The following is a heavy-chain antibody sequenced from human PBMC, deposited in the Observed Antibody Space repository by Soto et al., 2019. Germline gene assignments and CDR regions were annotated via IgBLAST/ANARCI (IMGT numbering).Heavy chain of an antibody. CDR1: GVSISSSNW. V-gene: IGHV4-4*02. J-gene: IGHJ6*02. CDR3: ARAGPYINFYYYYGMDV. D-gene: IGHD4-4*01. CDR2: IYHSGST. Sequence: SETLSLTCAVSGVSISSSNWWSWVRQPPGKGLEWIGEIYHSGSTNYNPSLKSRVTISVDKSKNQFSLKLSSVTAADTAVYYCARAGPYINFYYYYGMDVWGQGTTVTVSS.